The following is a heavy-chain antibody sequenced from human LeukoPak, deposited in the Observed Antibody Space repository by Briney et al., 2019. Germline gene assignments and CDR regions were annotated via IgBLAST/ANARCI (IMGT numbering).Heavy chain of an antibody. Sequence: PGGSLRLSCAASGFTFNTHAMSWVRQAPEKWLEWVSSLIRTGRTTYYEDSVEGRFTIYRDNLKNTVYLQMNSLRGEDTAIYYCAKDRPNFYEASGSYYKMKGDFWGQGTLVTVSS. CDR3: AKDRPNFYEASGSYYKMKGDF. J-gene: IGHJ4*02. CDR1: GFTFNTHA. CDR2: LIRTGRTT. V-gene: IGHV3-23*01. D-gene: IGHD3-10*01.